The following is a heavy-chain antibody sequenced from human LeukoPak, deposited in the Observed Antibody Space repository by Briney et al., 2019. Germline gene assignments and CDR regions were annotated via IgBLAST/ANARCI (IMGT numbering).Heavy chain of an antibody. V-gene: IGHV4-34*01. J-gene: IGHJ6*03. Sequence: SGGSLRLSCAASGFTFDDYGISWIRQPPGKGLEWMGEINHSGSTNYNPSLKRRVTISVDTSKNQFSLKLRSVTAADKAVYYCARHSAYYYGSGSLQERTYYYYYMDVWGKGTTVTISS. CDR2: INHSGST. D-gene: IGHD3-10*01. CDR3: ARHSAYYYGSGSLQERTYYYYYMDV. CDR1: GFTFDDYG.